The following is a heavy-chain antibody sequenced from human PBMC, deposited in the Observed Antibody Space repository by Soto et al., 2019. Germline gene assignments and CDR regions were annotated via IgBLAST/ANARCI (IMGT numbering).Heavy chain of an antibody. CDR3: ARDLVVGATLMRWFDP. D-gene: IGHD1-26*01. V-gene: IGHV1-3*01. CDR1: GYTFSSYA. J-gene: IGHJ5*02. Sequence: QVQLVQSGAEARKPGTSVKVSCKASGYTFSSYAIHWVRQATGQRLEWMGWINAGNGDTKYSQKFQGRVIITRDTSASTAYIELSSLRSEDTAVYYCARDLVVGATLMRWFDPWGQGTLVTVS. CDR2: INAGNGDT.